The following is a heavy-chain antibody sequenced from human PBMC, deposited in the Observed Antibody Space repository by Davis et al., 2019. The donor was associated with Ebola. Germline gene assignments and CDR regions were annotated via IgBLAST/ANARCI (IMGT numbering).Heavy chain of an antibody. CDR1: GYTFTSYG. J-gene: IGHJ4*02. CDR3: ARGPTVTNARSTFDY. D-gene: IGHD4-17*01. CDR2: ISAYNGNT. V-gene: IGHV1-18*01. Sequence: ASVKVSCKASGYTFTSYGISWVRQAPGQGLEWMGWISAYNGNTNYAQKLQGRVTMTTDTSTSTAYMELRSLRSDDTAVYYCARGPTVTNARSTFDYWGQGTLVTVSS.